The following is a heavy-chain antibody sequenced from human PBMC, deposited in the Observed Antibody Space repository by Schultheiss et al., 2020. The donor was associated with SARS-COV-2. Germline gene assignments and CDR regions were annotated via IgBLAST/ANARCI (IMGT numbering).Heavy chain of an antibody. CDR2: ISSTGGRA. D-gene: IGHD2-2*01. V-gene: IGHV3-23*01. CDR3: AKWKCNSTSCHYYYYGMDV. Sequence: GGSLRLSCAASGFTFSSYAMSWVRQAPGKGLEWVAAISSTGGRAYYSDSVKGRFTISRDNSKNTLYVQMKSLRAEDTAVYYCAKWKCNSTSCHYYYYGMDVWGQGTTVTVSS. CDR1: GFTFSSYA. J-gene: IGHJ6*02.